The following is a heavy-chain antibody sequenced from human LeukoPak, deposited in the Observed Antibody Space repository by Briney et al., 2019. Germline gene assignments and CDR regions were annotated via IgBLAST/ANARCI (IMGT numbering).Heavy chain of an antibody. CDR2: IIPILGIA. CDR1: GGTFSSYA. V-gene: IGHV1-69*04. CDR3: ASHHPPNYYGSGSYYNGDLDY. J-gene: IGHJ4*02. D-gene: IGHD3-10*01. Sequence: AASVKVSCKASGGTFSSYAISWVRQAPGQGLEWMGRIIPILGIANYAQKFQGRVTITADKSTSTAYMELSGLRSEDTAVYYCASHHPPNYYGSGSYYNGDLDYWGQGTLVTVSS.